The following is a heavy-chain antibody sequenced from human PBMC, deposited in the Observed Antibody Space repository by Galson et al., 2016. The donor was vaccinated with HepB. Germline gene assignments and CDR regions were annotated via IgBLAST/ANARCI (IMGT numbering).Heavy chain of an antibody. CDR1: GITFSSYA. V-gene: IGHV3-23*01. D-gene: IGHD6-19*01. Sequence: SLRLSCAVSGITFSSYAMSWVRQAPGKGPEWVSTIKSYDGSTDYAGDVQGRFTISRDDPKSPLYLQMNSLRAEATAVYYCAKEALAGGWFNYWGQGTLLTVSS. CDR2: IKSYDGST. J-gene: IGHJ4*02. CDR3: AKEALAGGWFNY.